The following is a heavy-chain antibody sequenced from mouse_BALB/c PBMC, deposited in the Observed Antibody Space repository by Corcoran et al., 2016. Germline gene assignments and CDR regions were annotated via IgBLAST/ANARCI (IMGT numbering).Heavy chain of an antibody. CDR3: ARGAGPYWYFDV. D-gene: IGHD3-3*01. Sequence: QVQLQQSAAELARPGASVKMSCKASGYTFTSYTMHWVKQRPGQGLEWIGYINPSSGYTEYNQKFKDKTTLTADKSSSTAYMQLSSLTSEDSAVYDCARGAGPYWYFDVWGAGTTVTVSS. J-gene: IGHJ1*01. CDR2: INPSSGYT. V-gene: IGHV1-4*02. CDR1: GYTFTSYT.